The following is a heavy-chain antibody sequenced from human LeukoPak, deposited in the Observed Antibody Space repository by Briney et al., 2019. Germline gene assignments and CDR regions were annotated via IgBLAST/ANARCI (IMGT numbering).Heavy chain of an antibody. CDR1: GFTFSDYY. Sequence: GGSLRLSCAASGFTFSDYYMNWIRQAPGKGLEWVSYISSSGTTIYYADSVKGRFTISRDNAKNSLYLQMNGLRAEDTAVYYCAKDSTYYYDNDAFDIWGQGTMVTVSS. CDR2: ISSSGTTI. D-gene: IGHD3-22*01. CDR3: AKDSTYYYDNDAFDI. V-gene: IGHV3-11*04. J-gene: IGHJ3*02.